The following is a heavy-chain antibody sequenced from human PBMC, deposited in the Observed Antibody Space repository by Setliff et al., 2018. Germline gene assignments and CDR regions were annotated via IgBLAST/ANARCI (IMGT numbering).Heavy chain of an antibody. J-gene: IGHJ6*03. Sequence: PSETLSLTCTVSGDSISRYYWSWIRQPPGKGLEWIGYTQNGGNTKYNPSLGSRITMSVDTSKNQFSLKLSSVTAADTAVYYCARDHRDGYNAPYYYYYMDVWGKGTTVTVSS. D-gene: IGHD5-12*01. CDR1: GDSISRYY. CDR3: ARDHRDGYNAPYYYYYMDV. V-gene: IGHV4-59*01. CDR2: TQNGGNT.